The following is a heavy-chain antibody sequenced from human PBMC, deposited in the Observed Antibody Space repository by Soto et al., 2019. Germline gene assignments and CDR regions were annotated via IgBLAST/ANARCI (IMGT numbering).Heavy chain of an antibody. CDR3: ARGNARYYYYMDV. V-gene: IGHV1-3*01. CDR1: GYRYTSYA. D-gene: IGHD2-2*01. Sequence: ASLKVSCKTSGYRYTSYARHWGSQDPGQRLEWMGWINAGNGNTKYSQKFQGRVTITRDTSASTAYMELSSLRSEDTAVYYCARGNARYYYYMDVRGKGTTVTVSS. J-gene: IGHJ6*03. CDR2: INAGNGNT.